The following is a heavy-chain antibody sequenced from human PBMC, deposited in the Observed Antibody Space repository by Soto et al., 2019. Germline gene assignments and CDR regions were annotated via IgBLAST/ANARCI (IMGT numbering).Heavy chain of an antibody. J-gene: IGHJ5*02. Sequence: AGSLRLSCAASRFTFSSYEMNWVRQAPGKGLEWVSYISSSGSTIYYADPVKGRFTISRDNAKNSLYLQMNSLRAEDTAVYYCAREGCSGGSCYPPGDWFDPWGQGTLVTVSS. D-gene: IGHD2-15*01. CDR3: AREGCSGGSCYPPGDWFDP. CDR1: RFTFSSYE. V-gene: IGHV3-48*03. CDR2: ISSSGSTI.